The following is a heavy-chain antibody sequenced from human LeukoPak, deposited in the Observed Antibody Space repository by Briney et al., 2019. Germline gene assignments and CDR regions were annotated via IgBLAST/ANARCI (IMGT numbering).Heavy chain of an antibody. CDR2: ISYDGSNK. Sequence: PGGSLRLSCAASGFTFSSYAMHWVRQAPGKGLEWVAVISYDGSNKYYADSVKGRFTISRDNSKNTLYLQMNSLRAEDTAVYYCAKDRGYSGYGDFDYWGQGTLSPSPQ. J-gene: IGHJ4*02. V-gene: IGHV3-30-3*01. CDR3: AKDRGYSGYGDFDY. CDR1: GFTFSSYA. D-gene: IGHD5-12*01.